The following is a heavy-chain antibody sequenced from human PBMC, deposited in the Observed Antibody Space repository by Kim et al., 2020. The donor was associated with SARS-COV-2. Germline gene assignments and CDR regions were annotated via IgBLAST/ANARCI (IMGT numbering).Heavy chain of an antibody. Sequence: SETLSLTCTVSGGSISSGGYYWSWIRQHPGKGLEWIGYIYYSGSTYYNPSLKSRVTISVDTSKNQFSLKLSSVTAADTAVYYCARDFSYYYGSGRPGGMDVWGQGTTVTVSS. CDR3: ARDFSYYYGSGRPGGMDV. V-gene: IGHV4-31*03. J-gene: IGHJ6*02. CDR2: IYYSGST. CDR1: GGSISSGGYY. D-gene: IGHD3-10*01.